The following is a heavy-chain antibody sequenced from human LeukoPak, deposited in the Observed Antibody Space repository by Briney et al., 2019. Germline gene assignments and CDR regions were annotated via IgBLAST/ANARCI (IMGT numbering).Heavy chain of an antibody. D-gene: IGHD4-11*01. J-gene: IGHJ1*01. Sequence: SETLSLTCAVYGGSFSAYSWSWIRLPPGKGLEWIGEINHSGSTNYNPSLKSRVTMSVDTSKNQLSLKLTSVTAADTAVYYCAGAHYGNYAEYFQHWGQGTLVTVSS. CDR2: INHSGST. CDR1: GGSFSAYS. CDR3: AGAHYGNYAEYFQH. V-gene: IGHV4-34*01.